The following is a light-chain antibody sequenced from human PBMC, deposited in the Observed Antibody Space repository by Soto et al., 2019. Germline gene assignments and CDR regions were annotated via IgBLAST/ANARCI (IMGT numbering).Light chain of an antibody. CDR3: QQYDSYPLA. CDR1: QSIDRW. CDR2: KAS. J-gene: IGKJ4*01. V-gene: IGKV1-5*03. Sequence: DIQMTQSPPTLSASVGDRVTITCRASQSIDRWLAWYQQKPGKGPKILVYKASTLQSGDPSRFSGSGSGTEFTLTISNLQPDDFATYYCQQYDSYPLAFGGGTKVEIK.